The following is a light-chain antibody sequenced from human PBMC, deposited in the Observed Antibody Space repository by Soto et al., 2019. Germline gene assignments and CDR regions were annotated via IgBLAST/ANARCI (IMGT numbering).Light chain of an antibody. CDR3: QQYSDWPLT. CDR2: GAS. V-gene: IGKV3-15*01. Sequence: EIVMTQSPATMSVSPGERATLFCRASQTVSSIFLAWYQQKPGQAPRLLIHGASTRATGIRARFSGSGSGTELTLTISGLQSEDFAVYYCQQYSDWPLTFGGGIKVEIK. J-gene: IGKJ4*01. CDR1: QTVSSI.